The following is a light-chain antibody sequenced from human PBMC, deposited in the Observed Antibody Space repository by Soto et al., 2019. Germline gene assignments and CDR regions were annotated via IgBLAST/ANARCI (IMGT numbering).Light chain of an antibody. V-gene: IGKV3-20*01. CDR2: GSS. J-gene: IGKJ2*01. CDR3: QQYDNSPYT. CDR1: QSVSSSN. Sequence: VLTQSPGTLSLSPGERATLSCRASQSVSSSNLAWYQKKSGQAPRVLIYGSSTRATGIPDRFSGSGSGTDFTLTISRLEPEDFAVYYCQQYDNSPYTFAQGTNLEIK.